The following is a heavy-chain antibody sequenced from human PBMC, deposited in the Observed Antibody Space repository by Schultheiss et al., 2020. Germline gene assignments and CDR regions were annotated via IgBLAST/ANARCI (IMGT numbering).Heavy chain of an antibody. CDR3: ARDYGLRTPCFDY. J-gene: IGHJ4*02. D-gene: IGHD3-3*01. CDR1: GGSISSGGYY. CDR2: IYYSGST. Sequence: SETLALTCTVSGGSISSGGYYWSWIRQHPGKGLEWIGYIYYSGSTYYNPSLKSRVTISVDTSKNQFSLKLSSVTVADTAVYYCARDYGLRTPCFDYWGQGSLVTVSS. V-gene: IGHV4-31*03.